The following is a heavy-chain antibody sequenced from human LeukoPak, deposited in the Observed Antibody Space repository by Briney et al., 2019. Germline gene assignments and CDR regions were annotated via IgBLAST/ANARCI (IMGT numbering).Heavy chain of an antibody. CDR1: GYSFNRYG. J-gene: IGHJ4*02. Sequence: ASVKVSCKASGYSFNRYGISWVRQAPGQGLEWMGWISAYNGNTNYAQKFQGRVTMTRDMSTSTVYMELSSLRSEDTAVYYCAREGYCTNGVCYTDFDYWGQGTLVTVSS. CDR2: ISAYNGNT. V-gene: IGHV1-18*01. D-gene: IGHD2-8*01. CDR3: AREGYCTNGVCYTDFDY.